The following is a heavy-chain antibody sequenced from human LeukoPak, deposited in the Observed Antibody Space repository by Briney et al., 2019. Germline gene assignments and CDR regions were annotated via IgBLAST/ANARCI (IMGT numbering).Heavy chain of an antibody. CDR2: ISNSGGST. V-gene: IGHV3-23*01. J-gene: IGHJ4*02. D-gene: IGHD6-19*01. Sequence: GGSLRLSCAASEFTFSSYSMNWVRQAPGKGLEWVSGISNSGGSTYYGDSVKGRFTISRDNSKNTLYLQMNSLRAEDTALYYCAKAYNSGWYYFDYWGQGTLVTVSS. CDR3: AKAYNSGWYYFDY. CDR1: EFTFSSYS.